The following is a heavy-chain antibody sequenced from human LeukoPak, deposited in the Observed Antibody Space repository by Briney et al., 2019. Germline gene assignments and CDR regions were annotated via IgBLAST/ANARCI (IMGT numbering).Heavy chain of an antibody. J-gene: IGHJ6*02. D-gene: IGHD3-22*01. CDR3: ARGPPLWYYYDSSGLAIFYYYYGMDV. V-gene: IGHV1-18*01. Sequence: GASVKVSCKASGYAFTSYGISWVRQAPGQGLEWMGWISAYNGNTNYAQKLQGRVTMTTDTSTSTAYMELRSLRSDDTAVYYCARGPPLWYYYDSSGLAIFYYYYGMDVWDQGTTVTVSS. CDR2: ISAYNGNT. CDR1: GYAFTSYG.